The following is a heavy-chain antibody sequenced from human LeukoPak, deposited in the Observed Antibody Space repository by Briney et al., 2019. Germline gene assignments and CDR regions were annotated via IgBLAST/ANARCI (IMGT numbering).Heavy chain of an antibody. CDR3: ARSWGYDFWSGNLLDY. Sequence: SETLSLTCTVSGGSLSSTSHYWAWIRQPPGKGLEWVGSVYYSGSTYYNPSLKSRVTVSIDMSKNQFSLKLSSVTAADTAMYYCARSWGYDFWSGNLLDYWGQGTLVTVSS. J-gene: IGHJ4*02. V-gene: IGHV4-39*07. CDR2: VYYSGST. D-gene: IGHD3-3*01. CDR1: GGSLSSTSHY.